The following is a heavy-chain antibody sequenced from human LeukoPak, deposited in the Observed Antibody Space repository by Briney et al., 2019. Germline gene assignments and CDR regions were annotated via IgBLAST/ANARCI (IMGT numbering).Heavy chain of an antibody. J-gene: IGHJ4*02. V-gene: IGHV1-18*01. CDR2: ISAYNGNT. CDR1: VYTFTSYG. CDR3: ASMEVVGASFDY. D-gene: IGHD1-26*01. Sequence: ASVKVSSKASVYTFTSYGISWVRQSPGHGLEGMGWISAYNGNTNYAQKLHGRVTMTTDTSTSTAYMELRSLRSDDTAVYYCASMEVVGASFDYWGQGTLVTVSS.